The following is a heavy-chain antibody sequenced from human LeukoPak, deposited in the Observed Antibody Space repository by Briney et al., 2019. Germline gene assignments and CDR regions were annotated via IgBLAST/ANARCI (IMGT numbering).Heavy chain of an antibody. CDR1: GFTFSSYD. CDR3: ARGNPGPYGSGSYYNALGSYYFDY. V-gene: IGHV3-13*05. J-gene: IGHJ4*02. Sequence: GGSLRLSCAASGFTFSSYDMHWVRQATGKGLEWVSAIGTAGDPYYPGSVKGRFTISRENVKNSLYLQMNSLRAGDTAVYYCARGNPGPYGSGSYYNALGSYYFDYWGQGTLVTVSS. D-gene: IGHD3-10*01. CDR2: IGTAGDP.